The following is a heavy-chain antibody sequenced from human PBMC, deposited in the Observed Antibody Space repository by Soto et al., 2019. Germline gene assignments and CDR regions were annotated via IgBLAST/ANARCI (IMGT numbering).Heavy chain of an antibody. J-gene: IGHJ6*02. V-gene: IGHV3-23*01. CDR2: ISGSGGST. D-gene: IGHD3-10*01. CDR1: GFTFSSYA. Sequence: VGSLRLSGAASGFTFSSYAMSWVRQAPGKGLEWVSAISGSGGSTYYADSVKGRFTISRDNSKNTLYLQMNSLRAEDTAVYYCAKGEELLSRFYYYGMDVWGQGTTVTVSS. CDR3: AKGEELLSRFYYYGMDV.